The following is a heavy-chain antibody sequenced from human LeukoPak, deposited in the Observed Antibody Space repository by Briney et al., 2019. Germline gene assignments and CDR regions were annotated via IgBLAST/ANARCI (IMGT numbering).Heavy chain of an antibody. Sequence: SETLSLTCAVSGGSISSGGYSWSWIRQPPGKGLEWIGYIYHSGSTYYNPSLKGRVTISVDRSKNQFSLKLSSVTAADTAVYYCAAGAYCGGDCPPDAFDIWGQGTMVTVSS. D-gene: IGHD2-21*02. CDR2: IYHSGST. J-gene: IGHJ3*02. V-gene: IGHV4-30-2*01. CDR1: GGSISSGGYS. CDR3: AAGAYCGGDCPPDAFDI.